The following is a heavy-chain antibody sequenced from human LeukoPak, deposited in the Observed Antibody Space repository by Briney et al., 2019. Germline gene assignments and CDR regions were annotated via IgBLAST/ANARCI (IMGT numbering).Heavy chain of an antibody. V-gene: IGHV1-3*03. J-gene: IGHJ5*02. CDR2: INAGNGNT. CDR3: ARGILWFGDPPGNWFDP. Sequence: ASVTVSCKASGYIFTTYTMHWVRQAPGQRLEWMGWINAGNGNTKYSQEFQGKVTITRDTSASTAYMELSSLRSEDMAVYYCARGILWFGDPPGNWFDPWGQGTLVTVSS. CDR1: GYIFTTYT. D-gene: IGHD3-10*01.